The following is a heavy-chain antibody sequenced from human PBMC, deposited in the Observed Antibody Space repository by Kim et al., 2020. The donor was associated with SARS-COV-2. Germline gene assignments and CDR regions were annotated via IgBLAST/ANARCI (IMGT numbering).Heavy chain of an antibody. CDR3: LRGFCTGTSCGASGYFDY. D-gene: IGHD2-2*01. V-gene: IGHV3-74*01. J-gene: IGHJ4*02. CDR1: GFTFSSYW. Sequence: GGSLRLSCAASGFTFSSYWMHWVRQAPGKGLVWVSRISSDGSATTYADSVKGRFTISRDNAKNTLYLQLNTLRAEDTAVYYCLRGFCTGTSCGASGYFDYWGQGSLVTVSS. CDR2: ISSDGSAT.